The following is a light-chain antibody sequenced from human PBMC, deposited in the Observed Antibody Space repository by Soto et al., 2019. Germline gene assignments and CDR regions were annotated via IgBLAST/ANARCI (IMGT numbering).Light chain of an antibody. J-gene: IGKJ3*01. CDR2: KAS. CDR1: QNVNSW. V-gene: IGKV1-5*03. Sequence: DIQMTQSPSTLSASVGDRVTITCRASQNVNSWLAWYQQEPGKAPNLLIYKASNLEPGVPSRFSGSGSGTEFTLTISSLQPDDFATYYCQHSNNFGPGTTVAIK. CDR3: QHSNN.